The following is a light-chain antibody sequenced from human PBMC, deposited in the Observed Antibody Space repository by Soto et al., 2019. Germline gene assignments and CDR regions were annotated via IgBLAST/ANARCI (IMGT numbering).Light chain of an antibody. CDR3: QQYYSPLPT. J-gene: IGKJ2*01. V-gene: IGKV4-1*01. Sequence: DIVMTQSPDSPAVSLGERATINCKSSQSVLYSSNNKNYLAWYQQRRGQPPKLLISWASTRESGVPDRFSGSGSGTDFTLTISNLQAEDVAVYYCQQYYSPLPTFGQGTKLEIK. CDR2: WAS. CDR1: QSVLYSSNNKNY.